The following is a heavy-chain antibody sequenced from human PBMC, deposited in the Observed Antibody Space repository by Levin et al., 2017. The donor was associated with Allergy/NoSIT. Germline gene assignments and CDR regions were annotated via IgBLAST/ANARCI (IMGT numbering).Heavy chain of an antibody. D-gene: IGHD4-11*01. CDR1: GASIVSNY. CDR2: IFHSGGT. Sequence: SQTLSLTCSVSGASIVSNYYSWIRQVPGKGLEWIGYIFHSGGTNYNPSLKSRVTISIDTPKNQFPLKLTSVTAADSAIYYCATLTTVTRWVMFDIWGQGSTVIVSS. V-gene: IGHV4-59*03. CDR3: ATLTTVTRWVMFDI. J-gene: IGHJ3*02.